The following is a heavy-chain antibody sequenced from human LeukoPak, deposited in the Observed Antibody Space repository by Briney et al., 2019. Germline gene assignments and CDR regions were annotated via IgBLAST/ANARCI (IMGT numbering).Heavy chain of an antibody. D-gene: IGHD6-13*01. J-gene: IGHJ4*02. CDR3: AREVAAVHYFDY. Sequence: PSETLSLTCTVSGGSISSYYWSWIRQPPGKGLEWIGYIYYSGSTNYSPSLKSRVTISVDTSKNQFSLKLSSVTAADTAVYYCAREVAAVHYFDYWGQGTLVTVSS. CDR2: IYYSGST. V-gene: IGHV4-59*01. CDR1: GGSISSYY.